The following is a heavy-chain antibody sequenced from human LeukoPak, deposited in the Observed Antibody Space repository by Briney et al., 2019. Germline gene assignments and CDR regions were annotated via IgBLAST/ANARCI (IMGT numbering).Heavy chain of an antibody. CDR3: ARAYSSSPYYFDY. CDR1: GGSISSYY. V-gene: IGHV4-59*12. D-gene: IGHD6-6*01. CDR2: IYYTGST. J-gene: IGHJ4*02. Sequence: SETLSLTCTVSGGSISSYYWSWVRQPPGKGLEWIGYIYYTGSTDYNPSLKSRVTISVDTSKNQFSLKLSSVTAADTAVYYCARAYSSSPYYFDYWGQGTLVTVSS.